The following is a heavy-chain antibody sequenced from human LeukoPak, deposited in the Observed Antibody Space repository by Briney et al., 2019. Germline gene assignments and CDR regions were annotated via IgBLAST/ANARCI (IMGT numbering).Heavy chain of an antibody. CDR2: ISPTGSTT. J-gene: IGHJ4*02. D-gene: IGHD1-20*01. Sequence: GGSLRLSCTASGFSFSGHWVHWARQLPGKGLVWVSRISPTGSTTSYADSVKGRFTVSRDNAKNTLYLQMNSLRAEDTAVYYCLRDLNWSLDQWGQGTLVTVSS. V-gene: IGHV3-74*01. CDR1: GFSFSGHW. CDR3: LRDLNWSLDQ.